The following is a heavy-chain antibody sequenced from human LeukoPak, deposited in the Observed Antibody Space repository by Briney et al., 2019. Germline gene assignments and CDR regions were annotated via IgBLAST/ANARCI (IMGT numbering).Heavy chain of an antibody. V-gene: IGHV1-18*01. D-gene: IGHD1-26*01. CDR1: GYTFTSYG. J-gene: IGHJ4*02. CDR2: ISAYNGNT. Sequence: GASVKVSCKASGYTFTSYGISWVRQAPGQGLEWMGWISAYNGNTNYAQKLQGRVTMTTDTSTSTAYMELRSLRSDDTAVYYCARDLGIVGATPDDYWGQGTLVTVSS. CDR3: ARDLGIVGATPDDY.